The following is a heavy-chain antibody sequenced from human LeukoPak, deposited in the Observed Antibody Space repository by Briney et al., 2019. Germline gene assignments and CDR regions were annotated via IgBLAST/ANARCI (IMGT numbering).Heavy chain of an antibody. Sequence: GGSLRLSCAASGSTVSSNYMSWVRQAPGKGLEWVAVIWYDGSNKYYADSVKGRFTISRDNSKNTLYLQMNSLRAEDTAVYYCARDYLRHFDWLPYYYYYGMDVWGQGTTVTVSS. CDR1: GSTVSSNY. CDR2: IWYDGSNK. J-gene: IGHJ6*02. CDR3: ARDYLRHFDWLPYYYYYGMDV. D-gene: IGHD3-9*01. V-gene: IGHV3-33*08.